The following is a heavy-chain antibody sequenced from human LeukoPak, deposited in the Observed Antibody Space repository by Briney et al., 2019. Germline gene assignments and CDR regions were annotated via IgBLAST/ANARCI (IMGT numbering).Heavy chain of an antibody. CDR3: ARVGRRIFDY. Sequence: GGSLRLSCAASGFTFSSYSMNWVRQAPGKGLEWVSSISSSSSYTYYADSVKGRFTISRDNAKNSLYLQMNSLRAEDTAVYYCARVGRRIFDYWGQGTLVTVSS. CDR2: ISSSSSYT. CDR1: GFTFSSYS. J-gene: IGHJ4*02. V-gene: IGHV3-21*01.